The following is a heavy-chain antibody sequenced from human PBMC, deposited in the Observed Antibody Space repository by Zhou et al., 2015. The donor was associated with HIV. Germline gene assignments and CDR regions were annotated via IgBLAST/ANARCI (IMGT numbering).Heavy chain of an antibody. CDR1: GGTFSSYA. J-gene: IGHJ4*02. CDR3: ARGPATGSRSSYFDY. V-gene: IGHV1-69*12. CDR2: IIPIFGTA. Sequence: QVQLVQSGAEVKKPGSSVKVSCKASGGTFSSYAISWVRQAPGQGLEWVGGIIPIFGTANYAQKFQVRVTITADESTSTAYMELSSLRSEDTAVYYCARGPATGSRSSYFDYWGQGTLVTVSS. D-gene: IGHD3-9*01.